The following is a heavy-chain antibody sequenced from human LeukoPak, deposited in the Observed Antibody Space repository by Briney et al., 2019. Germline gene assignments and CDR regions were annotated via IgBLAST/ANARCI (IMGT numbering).Heavy chain of an antibody. CDR2: FYHGENT. Sequence: SETLSLTCTVSGYSISSGYFWGWIRQSPGKGLEWIGSFYHGENTYYNPSLKSRVTISVDTSKNHFSLKLNSVTAADTAVYYCARSRIQLWFSLRAGKYNWFDPWSQGTLVTVSS. CDR1: GYSISSGYF. J-gene: IGHJ5*02. V-gene: IGHV4-38-2*02. D-gene: IGHD5-18*01. CDR3: ARSRIQLWFSLRAGKYNWFDP.